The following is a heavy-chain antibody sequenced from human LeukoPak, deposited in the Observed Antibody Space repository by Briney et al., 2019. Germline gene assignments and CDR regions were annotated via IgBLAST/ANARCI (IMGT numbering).Heavy chain of an antibody. CDR2: INPNSGGT. V-gene: IGHV1-2*04. CDR3: ARDSSGPYYDILTGYYRRYNWFDP. J-gene: IGHJ5*02. Sequence: GASVKVSCKASGYTFTGYYMHWVRQAPGQGLEWMGWINPNSGGTNYAQKFQGWVTMTRDTSISTAYMELSRLRSDDTAVYYCARDSSGPYYDILTGYYRRYNWFDPWGQGTLVTVSS. CDR1: GYTFTGYY. D-gene: IGHD3-9*01.